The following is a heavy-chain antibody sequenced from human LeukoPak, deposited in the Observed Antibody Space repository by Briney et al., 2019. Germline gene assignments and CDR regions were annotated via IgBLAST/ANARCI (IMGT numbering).Heavy chain of an antibody. V-gene: IGHV5-10-1*01. D-gene: IGHD1-7*01. CDR2: IDPSDSYT. Sequence: GESLKISCKGSGYSFTSYWISWVRQMPGKGLEWMGRIDPSDSYTNYSPSFQGHVTISADKSISTAYLQWSSLKASDTAMYYCARHNYRGAGTTFWFDPWGQGTLVTVSS. CDR1: GYSFTSYW. CDR3: ARHNYRGAGTTFWFDP. J-gene: IGHJ5*02.